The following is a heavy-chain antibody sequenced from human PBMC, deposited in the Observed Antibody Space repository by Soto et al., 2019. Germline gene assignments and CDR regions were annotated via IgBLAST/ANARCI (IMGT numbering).Heavy chain of an antibody. CDR3: ARADEYSSSAIDY. CDR2: IYYSGST. D-gene: IGHD6-6*01. CDR1: GGSISSGGYY. V-gene: IGHV4-31*03. Sequence: QVQLQESGPGLVKPSQTLSLTCTVSGGSISSGGYYWSWIRQHPGRGLEWIGYIYYSGSTYYNPSLKSRVTISVDTSKNQFSLKLSSVTAADTAVYYCARADEYSSSAIDYWGQGTLVTVSS. J-gene: IGHJ4*02.